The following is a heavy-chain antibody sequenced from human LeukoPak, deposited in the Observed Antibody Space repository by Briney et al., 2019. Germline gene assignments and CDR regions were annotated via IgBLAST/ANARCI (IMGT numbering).Heavy chain of an antibody. Sequence: SETLSLTCTASTASISSHYWTWIRQPPGKGLEWIGYISYSGNTNYNPSLKSRVTISVDTSNNQFSLKLSSVTAADTAVYYCARNTAGYLYYYMDVWGRGTTVTVSS. CDR1: TASISSHY. CDR3: ARNTAGYLYYYMDV. CDR2: ISYSGNT. D-gene: IGHD5-12*01. V-gene: IGHV4-59*11. J-gene: IGHJ6*03.